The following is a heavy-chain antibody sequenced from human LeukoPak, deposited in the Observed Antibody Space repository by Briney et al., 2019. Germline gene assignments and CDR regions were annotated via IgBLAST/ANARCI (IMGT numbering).Heavy chain of an antibody. Sequence: SETLSLTCTVSGGSISSYYWTWIRQPPGKGLEWIGYIHYSGSTSYNPSFKSRVTISLDTSKNQFSLKLSSVTAADTAVYYCARWGDGYNYVDYWGQGTLVTVSS. J-gene: IGHJ4*02. CDR2: IHYSGST. D-gene: IGHD5-24*01. CDR3: ARWGDGYNYVDY. CDR1: GGSISSYY. V-gene: IGHV4-59*01.